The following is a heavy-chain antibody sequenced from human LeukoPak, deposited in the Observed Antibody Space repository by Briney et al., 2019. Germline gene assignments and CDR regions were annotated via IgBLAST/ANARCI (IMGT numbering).Heavy chain of an antibody. J-gene: IGHJ4*02. D-gene: IGHD2-2*01. CDR3: ARAPPYCSSTSCPFDY. CDR1: GFTFSSYW. CDR2: IKQDGSEK. V-gene: IGHV3-7*03. Sequence: QPGGSLRLSCAASGFTFSSYWMSWVRQAPGKGLEWVANIKQDGSEKYYVDSVKGRFTISRDNAKNSLYLQMNSLRAEDTAVYYCARAPPYCSSTSCPFDYWGQGTLVTVSS.